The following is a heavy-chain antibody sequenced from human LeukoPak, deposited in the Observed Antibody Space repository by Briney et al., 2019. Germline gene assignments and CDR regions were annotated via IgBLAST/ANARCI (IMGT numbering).Heavy chain of an antibody. V-gene: IGHV3-30*04. Sequence: PGRSLRLSCAASGFSFVSYAMHWVRQAPGKGLEGVAVISNDGNIQYYVDSVKGRFTISRDNSKNTVYLQMNSLRAEDTAVYYCARSMLRGVLPYWGQGTLVTVSS. CDR1: GFSFVSYA. CDR2: ISNDGNIQ. D-gene: IGHD3-10*01. J-gene: IGHJ4*02. CDR3: ARSMLRGVLPY.